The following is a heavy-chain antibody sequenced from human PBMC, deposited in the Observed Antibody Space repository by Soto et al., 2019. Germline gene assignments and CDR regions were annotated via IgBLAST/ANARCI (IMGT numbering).Heavy chain of an antibody. D-gene: IGHD3-22*01. CDR3: AFRRSNYDSDGYYRVPPDY. J-gene: IGHJ4*02. Sequence: SVKVSCKASGGTFSSYTISWVRQAPGQGLEWMGRIIPILGIANYAQKFQGRVTITADKSTSTAYMELSSLRSEDTAVYYCAFRRSNYDSDGYYRVPPDYWGQGTLVTVSS. CDR1: GGTFSSYT. V-gene: IGHV1-69*02. CDR2: IIPILGIA.